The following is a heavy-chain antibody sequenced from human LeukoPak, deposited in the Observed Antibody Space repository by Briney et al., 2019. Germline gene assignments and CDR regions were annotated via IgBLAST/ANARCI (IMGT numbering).Heavy chain of an antibody. CDR2: INPNNGGT. D-gene: IGHD3-10*01. V-gene: IGHV1-2*02. CDR3: ARDNYGSGSYFVV. CDR1: GYRFTDYY. J-gene: IGHJ6*02. Sequence: ASVKVSCKASGYRFTDYYVHWVRQAPGQGLEWMGWINPNNGGTNLARKFQGRVTMTRDTSISTTNMELRWLRSDDTAVYYCARDNYGSGSYFVVWGQGTTVTVSS.